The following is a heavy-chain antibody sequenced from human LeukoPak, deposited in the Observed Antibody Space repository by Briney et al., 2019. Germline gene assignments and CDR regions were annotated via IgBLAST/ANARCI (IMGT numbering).Heavy chain of an antibody. CDR2: IKSKTDGGTT. Sequence: GGSLRLSCAASGFTFSNARMSWVRQAPGKGLEWVGRIKSKTDGGTTDYAAPVKGRFTISRDDSKNTLYLQMNSLKTEDTAVYYCTTQLTLAYYDFWSGVRDYWGQGTLVTVSS. CDR1: GFTFSNAR. V-gene: IGHV3-15*01. D-gene: IGHD3-3*01. CDR3: TTQLTLAYYDFWSGVRDY. J-gene: IGHJ4*02.